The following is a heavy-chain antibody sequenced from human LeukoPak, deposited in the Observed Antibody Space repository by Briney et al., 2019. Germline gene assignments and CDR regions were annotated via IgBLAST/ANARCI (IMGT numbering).Heavy chain of an antibody. Sequence: GGSLRLSCAASGFTFSSYGMHWVRQAPGKGLEWVAVIPYDGSNKYYADSVKGRFTISRDNSKNTLYLQMNSLRADNTAVFYCAKDLGYCSGGRCLAVDYWGQGTLVTVSS. D-gene: IGHD2-15*01. V-gene: IGHV3-30*18. CDR1: GFTFSSYG. J-gene: IGHJ4*02. CDR3: AKDLGYCSGGRCLAVDY. CDR2: IPYDGSNK.